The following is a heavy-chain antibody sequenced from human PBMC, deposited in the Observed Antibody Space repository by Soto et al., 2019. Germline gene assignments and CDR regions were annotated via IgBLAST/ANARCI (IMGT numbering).Heavy chain of an antibody. D-gene: IGHD3-10*01. CDR1: GVTFSNDA. CDR3: SKGSWVHHGSEGGNWLDP. J-gene: IGHJ5*02. CDR2: ISHSGTRT. V-gene: IGHV3-23*01. Sequence: EVQLLESGGGLVQPGGSLRLSCAASGVTFSNDAMNWVRQAPGKGLEWVSGISHSGTRTYYADSVKGRFTISRDNSKNRLYLQMKSLGVEATAVYYCSKGSWVHHGSEGGNWLDPWGQGTLVTVSS.